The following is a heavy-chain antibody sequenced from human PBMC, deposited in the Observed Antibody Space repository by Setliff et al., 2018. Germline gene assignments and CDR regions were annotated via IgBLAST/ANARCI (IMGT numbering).Heavy chain of an antibody. J-gene: IGHJ4*02. V-gene: IGHV4-59*04. D-gene: IGHD4-17*01. CDR2: IFHSGST. CDR3: AGGRRYDYGWDFDY. Sequence: PSETLSLTCTVSGGSISSYYWGWIRQPPGKGLEWIGNIFHSGSTYYNPSLKSRVSISLDTSKNQFSPKLTSVTAADTAVYYCAGGRRYDYGWDFDYWGQGTLVTVSS. CDR1: GGSISSYY.